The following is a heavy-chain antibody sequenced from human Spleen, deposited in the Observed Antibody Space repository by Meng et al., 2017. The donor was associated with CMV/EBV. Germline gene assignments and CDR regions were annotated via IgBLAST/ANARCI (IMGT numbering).Heavy chain of an antibody. CDR3: ANDGRYGSGWFFDS. J-gene: IGHJ4*02. V-gene: IGHV1-69*05. D-gene: IGHD3-22*01. Sequence: SGGSFNDYAITWVRQAPGQGLEWMGGIIVISGTTDYAQKFHSRLTITTDGSTSTVYMELSGLTSDDTAVYYCANDGRYGSGWFFDSWGPGTLVTVSS. CDR2: IIVISGTT. CDR1: GGSFNDYA.